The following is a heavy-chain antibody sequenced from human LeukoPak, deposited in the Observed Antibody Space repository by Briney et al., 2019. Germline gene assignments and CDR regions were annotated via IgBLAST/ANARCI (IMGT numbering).Heavy chain of an antibody. CDR1: GGSISSYY. CDR2: INTSGST. CDR3: AREAVTTGNIDY. J-gene: IGHJ4*02. V-gene: IGHV4-4*07. D-gene: IGHD4-4*01. Sequence: SETLSLTCTVSGGSISSYYWSWIRQPAGKGLEWIGRINTSGSTNYNPSLKSRVTMSVDTSKNQFSLKLSSVTAADTAVYYCAREAVTTGNIDYWGQGTLVTVSS.